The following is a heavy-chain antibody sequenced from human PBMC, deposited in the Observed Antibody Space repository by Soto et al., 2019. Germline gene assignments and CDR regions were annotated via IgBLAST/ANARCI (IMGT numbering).Heavy chain of an antibody. Sequence: GASVKVSCKDSAYTFTGYYIHWVRQAPGQGLEWMGWIDPNSGGTNYAQKFQVWVTMTRDTSISTAYMELSRLRSDDTALYYCIKESNSGGLDYWGQGTLVTVSS. D-gene: IGHD3-10*01. CDR1: AYTFTGYY. V-gene: IGHV1-2*04. J-gene: IGHJ4*02. CDR3: IKESNSGGLDY. CDR2: IDPNSGGT.